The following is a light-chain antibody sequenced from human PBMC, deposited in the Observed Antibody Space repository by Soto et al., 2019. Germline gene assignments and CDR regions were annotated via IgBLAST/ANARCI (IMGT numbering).Light chain of an antibody. CDR2: AAS. J-gene: IGKJ4*01. CDR1: QGIRND. V-gene: IGKV1-6*01. Sequence: AIQMTQSPSSLSASVEDRVTITCRASQGIRNDLGWYQQKPGKAPNHLIYAASSLQSEVPSGFSGSGSGTDFTLTSSRLQPEDFATYYCLLDYNYPLTFGGGTKVEIK. CDR3: LLDYNYPLT.